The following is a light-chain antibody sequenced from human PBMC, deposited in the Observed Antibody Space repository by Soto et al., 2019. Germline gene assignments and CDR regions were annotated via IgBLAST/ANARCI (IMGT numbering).Light chain of an antibody. CDR2: EVS. V-gene: IGLV2-14*01. CDR3: SSYTSSSTRVG. Sequence: QSALTQPASVSGSPGQSITISCTGTSSDVGGYNYVSWYQQHPGKAPKLMIYEVSNRPSGVSNRFSGSKSGNTASLTISGLQAEDEADYYCSSYTSSSTRVGFGGGSKVTVL. CDR1: SSDVGGYNY. J-gene: IGLJ2*01.